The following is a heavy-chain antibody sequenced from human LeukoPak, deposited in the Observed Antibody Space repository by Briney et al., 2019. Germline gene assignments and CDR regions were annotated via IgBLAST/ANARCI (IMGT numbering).Heavy chain of an antibody. Sequence: PGGSLRLSCAASGFTFSLYAMSWVRLAPGKGLEWVSAITGSGDDTYNADSVKGRFTISRDNSKNTLYLQMSSLRAEDTAIYYCAKTARIAGPGHDAFDTWGQGTMVTVSS. D-gene: IGHD1-14*01. J-gene: IGHJ3*02. CDR3: AKTARIAGPGHDAFDT. V-gene: IGHV3-23*01. CDR2: ITGSGDDT. CDR1: GFTFSLYA.